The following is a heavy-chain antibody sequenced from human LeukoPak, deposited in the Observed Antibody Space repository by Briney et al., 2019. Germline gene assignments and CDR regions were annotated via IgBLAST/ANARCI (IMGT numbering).Heavy chain of an antibody. Sequence: SVKVSCKASGGTFSSYAISWVRQAPGQGLEWMGGIIPIFGTANYAQKFQGRVTITTDESTSTAYMELSSLRSDDTAVYYCARVSPLGGLTRFDPWGQGTLVTVSS. D-gene: IGHD3/OR15-3a*01. J-gene: IGHJ5*02. CDR2: IIPIFGTA. V-gene: IGHV1-69*05. CDR3: ARVSPLGGLTRFDP. CDR1: GGTFSSYA.